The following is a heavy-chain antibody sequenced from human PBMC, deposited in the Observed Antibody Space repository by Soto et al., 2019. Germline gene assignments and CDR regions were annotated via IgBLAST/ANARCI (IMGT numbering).Heavy chain of an antibody. J-gene: IGHJ4*02. D-gene: IGHD6-19*01. V-gene: IGHV4-59*08. CDR3: ARHLAVAGTVDY. CDR2: MYNSGST. Sequence: SETLSPTCTVSGGSISSYYWTWIRQPPGKGLEWIGFMYNSGSTHYNPSLKSRVTISLDTSKNQFSLNLSSVTAADTAVYYCARHLAVAGTVDYWGQGTLVTVSS. CDR1: GGSISSYY.